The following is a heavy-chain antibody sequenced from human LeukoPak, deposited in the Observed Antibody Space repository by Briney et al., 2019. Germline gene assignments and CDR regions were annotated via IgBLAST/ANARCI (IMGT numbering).Heavy chain of an antibody. CDR2: IKQDGSEK. CDR3: TRHRRGMDV. V-gene: IGHV3-7*01. J-gene: IGHJ6*02. Sequence: GGSLRLSCTASGFSFSSYSMSWVRQAPGKGLEWVANIKQDGSEKYYLDSVKGRFTVSRDNARNSLYLQMNSLRVEDTAVYYCTRHRRGMDVWGQGTTVAVSS. CDR1: GFSFSSYS.